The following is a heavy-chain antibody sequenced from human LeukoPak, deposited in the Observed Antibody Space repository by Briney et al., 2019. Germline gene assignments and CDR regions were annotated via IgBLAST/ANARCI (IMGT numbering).Heavy chain of an antibody. D-gene: IGHD7-27*01. CDR3: ASHEIGTGDDY. CDR1: GYTFTSYA. Sequence: ASVKVSCKASGYTFTSYALNWVRQAPGQGLEWMGWINTNTGNPTYAQGFTGRFVFSLDTSVSTAYLQISSLKAEDTAVYYCASHEIGTGDDYWGQGTLVTVSS. V-gene: IGHV7-4-1*02. CDR2: INTNTGNP. J-gene: IGHJ4*02.